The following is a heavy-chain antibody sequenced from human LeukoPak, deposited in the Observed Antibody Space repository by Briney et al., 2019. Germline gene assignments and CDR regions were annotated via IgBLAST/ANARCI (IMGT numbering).Heavy chain of an antibody. CDR1: GYTFTGYY. J-gene: IGHJ4*02. D-gene: IGHD2-2*01. V-gene: IGHV1-2*04. CDR2: INPNSGGT. Sequence: ASVKVSCKASGYTFTGYYMHWVRQAPGQGPEWMGWINPNSGGTNYAQKFQGWVTMTRDTSISTAYMELSRLRSDDTAVYYCARDRVRIGDGRDCSSTSCYSFFDYWGQGTLVTVSS. CDR3: ARDRVRIGDGRDCSSTSCYSFFDY.